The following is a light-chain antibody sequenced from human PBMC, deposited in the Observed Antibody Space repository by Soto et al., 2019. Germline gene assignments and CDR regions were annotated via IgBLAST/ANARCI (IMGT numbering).Light chain of an antibody. J-gene: IGLJ1*01. CDR1: SSDVGGYNY. CDR3: SSYTTRSTGV. Sequence: QSVLTQPASVSGSPGQSITISCTGTSSDVGGYNYVSWYQQHPGKAPKLMIYEVSNRPSGVSSRFSGSKSGNTASLTISGLQAEDEASYYCSSYTTRSTGVFGNGTKLTVL. CDR2: EVS. V-gene: IGLV2-14*03.